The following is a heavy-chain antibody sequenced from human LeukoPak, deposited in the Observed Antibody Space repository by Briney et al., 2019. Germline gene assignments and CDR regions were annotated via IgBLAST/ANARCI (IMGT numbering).Heavy chain of an antibody. Sequence: QPGGSLRLSCAASGFTFSSYAMSWVRQAPGKGLEWVSAISGSGGSTSYADSVKGRFTISRDNSKNTLYLQMNSLRTEDTAVYYCAKCPYAVNWNLFDYWGQGTLVTVSS. J-gene: IGHJ4*02. CDR2: ISGSGGST. D-gene: IGHD1-20*01. V-gene: IGHV3-23*01. CDR3: AKCPYAVNWNLFDY. CDR1: GFTFSSYA.